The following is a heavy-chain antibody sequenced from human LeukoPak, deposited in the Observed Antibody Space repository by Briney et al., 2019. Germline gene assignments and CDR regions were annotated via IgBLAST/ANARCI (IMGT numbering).Heavy chain of an antibody. J-gene: IGHJ4*02. D-gene: IGHD5-24*01. CDR3: ARKGATIIGY. CDR1: GGSLSGNY. Sequence: SETLSLTCAVYGGSLSGNYWSWIRQPPGKGLEWIGEINHSGSTNYNPSLKSRVTISVDTSKNQFSLKLSSVTAADTAVYYCARKGATIIGYWGQGTLVTVSS. V-gene: IGHV4-34*01. CDR2: INHSGST.